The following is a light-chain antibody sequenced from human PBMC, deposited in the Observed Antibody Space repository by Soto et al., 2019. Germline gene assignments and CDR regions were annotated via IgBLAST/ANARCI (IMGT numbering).Light chain of an antibody. Sequence: QSALTQPASVSGSAGLSITISCTGSSSDVGSYNLVSWYQQHPGKAPKLMIYEGSKRPSGVSNRFSGSKSGNTASLTISGLQAEDEADYYCCSYAGSSTLVFGGGTKLTV. J-gene: IGLJ2*01. CDR3: CSYAGSSTLV. V-gene: IGLV2-23*01. CDR1: SSDVGSYNL. CDR2: EGS.